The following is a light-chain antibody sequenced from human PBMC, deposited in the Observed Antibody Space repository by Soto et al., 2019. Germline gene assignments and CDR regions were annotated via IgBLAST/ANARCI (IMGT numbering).Light chain of an antibody. J-gene: IGKJ1*01. V-gene: IGKV3-15*01. CDR2: ETS. CDR1: QSISSN. Sequence: EIVMTQSPATLSVSPGERATLSCRASQSISSNLAWYQHKPGQAPRLLIYETSTRATGIPARFSGSGSGTEFTLTISSLQSEDYAVYYFQQYNNWPPWTFGQGTKVEI. CDR3: QQYNNWPPWT.